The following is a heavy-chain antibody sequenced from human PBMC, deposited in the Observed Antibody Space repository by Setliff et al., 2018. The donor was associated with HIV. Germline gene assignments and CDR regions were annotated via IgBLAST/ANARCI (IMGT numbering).Heavy chain of an antibody. V-gene: IGHV1-69*05. CDR3: AREVGTYSGSYAVADGFDI. CDR2: IIPIFGTA. D-gene: IGHD1-26*01. Sequence: SVKVSCKASGGTFSSYAISWVRQAPGQGLEWIGGIIPIFGTANYAQKFQGRVTITTDESTGTTYMELSSLRSEDTAVYYCAREVGTYSGSYAVADGFDIWGQGTRVTVSS. J-gene: IGHJ3*02. CDR1: GGTFSSYA.